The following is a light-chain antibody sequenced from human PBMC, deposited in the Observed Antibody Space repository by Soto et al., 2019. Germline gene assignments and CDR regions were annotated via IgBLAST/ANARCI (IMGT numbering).Light chain of an antibody. CDR2: EDN. Sequence: QSVLTQPASVSGSPGQSITISCTGTSSDVGTYSLVSWYQQHPARAPQLMIYEDNKRPSGVSNRFSGSKSGNTASLTISGLQAEDEADYYCCSYAGSSTYVFGIGTKVTVL. V-gene: IGLV2-23*01. J-gene: IGLJ1*01. CDR1: SSDVGTYSL. CDR3: CSYAGSSTYV.